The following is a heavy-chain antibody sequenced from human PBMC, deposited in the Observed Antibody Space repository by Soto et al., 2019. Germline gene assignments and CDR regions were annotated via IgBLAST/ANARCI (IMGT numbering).Heavy chain of an antibody. CDR2: ISGSGGCT. V-gene: IGHV3-23*01. CDR1: GFTFSSYA. J-gene: IGHJ3*02. CDR3: ATDWLRYNNYAFDI. D-gene: IGHD3-9*01. Sequence: EVQLLESGGGLVQPGGSRRLSCAASGFTFSSYAMSCVRQAPWKGLEWVSAISGSGGCTYYADSVMRRFTISRDNSKNTRELQMNSLRAEDTAVYYYATDWLRYNNYAFDIWGQGTMVTVA.